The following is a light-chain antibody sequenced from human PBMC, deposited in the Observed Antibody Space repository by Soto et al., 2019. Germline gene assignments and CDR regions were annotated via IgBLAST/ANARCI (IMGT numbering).Light chain of an antibody. CDR3: QQYGGSAQT. CDR2: GAS. CDR1: QSVSSSY. J-gene: IGKJ1*01. V-gene: IGKV3-20*01. Sequence: EIVLTQSPGTLSLSPGERATLSCRASQSVSSSYLAWHQQKPGQAPRLLIYGASSRATGIPDRFSGSGSGTGVSLAVSRLEPEDFGVYYCQQYGGSAQTFGQGTKVEIK.